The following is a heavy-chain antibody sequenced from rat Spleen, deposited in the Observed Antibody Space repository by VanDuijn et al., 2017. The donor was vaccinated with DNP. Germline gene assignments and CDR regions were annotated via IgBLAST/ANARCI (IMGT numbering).Heavy chain of an antibody. CDR1: GFIFSNYY. CDR3: ARRTYPELSFDY. CDR2: ISTSGSRT. Sequence: EVQLVESDGGLVQPGRSLKLSCAASGFIFSNYYMAWVRQAPKKGLEWVATISTSGSRTYYPDSVKGRFTISRDNAKSSLYLQMNSLKSEDTATYYCARRTYPELSFDYWGQGVMVTVSS. V-gene: IGHV5-25*01. D-gene: IGHD1-12*01. J-gene: IGHJ2*01.